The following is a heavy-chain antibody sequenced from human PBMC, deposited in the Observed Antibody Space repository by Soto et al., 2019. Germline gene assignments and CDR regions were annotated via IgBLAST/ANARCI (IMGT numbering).Heavy chain of an antibody. CDR2: ISYDGGNK. CDR1: GFTFSSYG. D-gene: IGHD3-22*01. CDR3: AKDKRLRGWLSLYGMDV. J-gene: IGHJ6*02. V-gene: IGHV3-30*18. Sequence: GGSLRLSCAASGFTFSSYGMHWVRQAPGKGLEWVAVISYDGGNKYYADSVKGRFTISRDNSKNTLYLQMNSLRAEDTAVYYCAKDKRLRGWLSLYGMDVWGQGTTVTVSS.